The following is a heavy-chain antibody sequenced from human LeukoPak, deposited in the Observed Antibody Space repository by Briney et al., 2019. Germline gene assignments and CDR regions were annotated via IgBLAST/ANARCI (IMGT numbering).Heavy chain of an antibody. CDR3: TTDRGYSTSDFDY. D-gene: IGHD3-22*01. J-gene: IGHJ4*02. CDR1: GFTFSNAW. V-gene: IGHV3-15*01. CDR2: IKSKTDGGTT. Sequence: GGSLRLSCAASGFTFSNAWMSWVRQAPGKGLEWVGRIKSKTDGGTTDYAAPVKGRFTISRDDSKNTLYLQINSLKTEDTAVYYCTTDRGYSTSDFDYWGQGTLVTVSS.